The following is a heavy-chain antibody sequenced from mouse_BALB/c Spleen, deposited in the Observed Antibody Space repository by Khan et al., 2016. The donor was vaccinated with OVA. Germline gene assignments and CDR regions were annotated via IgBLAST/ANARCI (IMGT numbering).Heavy chain of an antibody. D-gene: IGHD1-1*02. CDR3: ERVDTATLDN. J-gene: IGHJ2*01. V-gene: IGHV1-76*01. Sequence: QVQLQQSGTELARPGASVKLSCKASGYTFTDYYITWVKQRTGQDLEWIGEIFPRSGNTYYNENFKVKATLTADQSSNTAYMQLSNLPSEDSAVYFCERVDTATLDNWGQGTTLTVSS. CDR2: IFPRSGNT. CDR1: GYTFTDYY.